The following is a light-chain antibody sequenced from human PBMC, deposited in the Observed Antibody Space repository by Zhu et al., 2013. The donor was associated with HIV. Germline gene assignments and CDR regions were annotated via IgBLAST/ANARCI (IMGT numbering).Light chain of an antibody. J-gene: IGLJ3*02. CDR3: ASYAGSNTWV. V-gene: IGLV2-8*01. CDR2: EVS. CDR1: SSDVGPYNF. Sequence: QSALTQPPSASGSSGQSITISCTGTSSDVGPYNFVSWFQQHPGKAPKLLIYEVSERSSGVPDRFSGSKSGNTASLTVSGLQAEDEADYYCASYAGSNTWVFGGGTKLTVL.